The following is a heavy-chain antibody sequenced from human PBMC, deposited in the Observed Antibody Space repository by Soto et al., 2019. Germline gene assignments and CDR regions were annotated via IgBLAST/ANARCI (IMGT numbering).Heavy chain of an antibody. J-gene: IGHJ6*02. Sequence: RQAPGQGLEWMGIINPSGGSTSYAQKFQGRVTMTRDTSTSTVYMELSSLRSEDTAVYYCASHQGDGSGRYGMDVWGQGTTVTVSS. CDR3: ASHQGDGSGRYGMDV. D-gene: IGHD3-10*01. CDR2: INPSGGST. V-gene: IGHV1-46*01.